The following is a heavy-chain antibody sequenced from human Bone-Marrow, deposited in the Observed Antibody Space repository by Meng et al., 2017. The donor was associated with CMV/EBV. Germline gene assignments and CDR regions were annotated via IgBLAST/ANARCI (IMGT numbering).Heavy chain of an antibody. V-gene: IGHV3-30-3*01. CDR2: IAYDGSNK. CDR3: ARDCCSSTCCYLGGFDV. CDR1: GLTFGSYA. Sequence: GGSLRPSCAPSGLTFGSYAMYWVRQAPGKGPEWVAVIAYDGSNKYYADSVKGRFTISRDNSKNTLYLQMNSLRAEDTAVYYCARDCCSSTCCYLGGFDVWGQGNMVTVSS. D-gene: IGHD2-2*01. J-gene: IGHJ4*02.